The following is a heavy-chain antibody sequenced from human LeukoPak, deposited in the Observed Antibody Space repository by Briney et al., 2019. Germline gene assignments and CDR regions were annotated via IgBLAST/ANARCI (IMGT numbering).Heavy chain of an antibody. D-gene: IGHD5-24*01. CDR1: GYSFTSYW. Sequence: GESLKISCKGSGYSFTSYWIGWVRQMPGKGLEWMGIIYPDDSDTTYSPSFQGQVTISADKSITTAYLHWSSLKASDTAIYYCSRRSREHFDYWGQGTLVTVSS. J-gene: IGHJ4*02. V-gene: IGHV5-51*01. CDR3: SRRSREHFDY. CDR2: IYPDDSDT.